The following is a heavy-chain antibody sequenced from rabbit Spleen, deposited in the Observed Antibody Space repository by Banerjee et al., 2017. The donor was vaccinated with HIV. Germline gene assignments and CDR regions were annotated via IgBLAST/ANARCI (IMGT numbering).Heavy chain of an antibody. J-gene: IGHJ4*01. CDR2: INAATGTP. CDR3: ARLGHADYPYIYGLKL. D-gene: IGHD6-1*01. CDR1: GFSFSDNYY. Sequence: QEQLVESGGGLVQPEGSLTLTCKASGFSFSDNYYMCWVRQAPGKGLEWIACINAATGTPVYATWAKGRFTISRISSTTVALQMTSLTAADTATYFCARLGHADYPYIYGLKLWGPGTLVTVS. V-gene: IGHV1S45*01.